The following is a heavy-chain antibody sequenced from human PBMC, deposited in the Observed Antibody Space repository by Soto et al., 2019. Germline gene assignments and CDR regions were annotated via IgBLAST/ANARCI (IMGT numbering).Heavy chain of an antibody. D-gene: IGHD1-26*01. J-gene: IGHJ4*02. Sequence: EVKVIESGGALIEPGGSLRLSCAASGFKVGSSYVTWVRQAPGEGLEWVSVIVSGGSTHYADSVTGRFTVSRDVSNNTVYLHMSSLRAEDTAVYFCATDSRNVGIGYFDSWGLGTLVTVSS. V-gene: IGHV3-53*01. CDR3: ATDSRNVGIGYFDS. CDR1: GFKVGSSY. CDR2: IVSGGST.